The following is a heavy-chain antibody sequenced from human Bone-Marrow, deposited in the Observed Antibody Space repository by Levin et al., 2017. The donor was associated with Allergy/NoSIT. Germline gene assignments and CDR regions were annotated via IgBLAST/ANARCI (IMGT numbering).Heavy chain of an antibody. D-gene: IGHD2-2*01. CDR3: AKDLVTDLGVLVPAAIGPDYYYYYGMDV. CDR2: ISYDGSNK. V-gene: IGHV3-30*18. J-gene: IGHJ6*02. Sequence: LSLPCAASGFTFSSYGMHWVRQAPGKGLEWVAVISYDGSNKYYADSVKGRFTISRDNSKNTLYLQMNSLRAEDTAVYYCAKDLVTDLGVLVPAAIGPDYYYYYGMDVWGQGTTVTVSS. CDR1: GFTFSSYG.